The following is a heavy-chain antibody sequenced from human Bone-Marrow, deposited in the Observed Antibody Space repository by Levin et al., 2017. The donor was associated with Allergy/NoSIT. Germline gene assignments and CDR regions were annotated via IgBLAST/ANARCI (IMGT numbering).Heavy chain of an antibody. CDR3: ARDRLGGAFDF. V-gene: IGHV3-48*01. CDR1: GFTFNTYD. CDR2: ITRDSGTI. Sequence: GGSLRLSCEASGFTFNTYDMNWVRQVPGMGLEWVSFITRDSGTIYYADSVKGRFTISRDNAKNSLFLQMNSLRAEDTAVYYCARDRLGGAFDFWGQGTMVTVSS. D-gene: IGHD3-16*01. J-gene: IGHJ3*01.